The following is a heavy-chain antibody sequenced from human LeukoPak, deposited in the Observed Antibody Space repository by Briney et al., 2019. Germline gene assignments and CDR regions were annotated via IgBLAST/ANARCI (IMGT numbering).Heavy chain of an antibody. V-gene: IGHV4-30-2*01. J-gene: IGHJ3*02. CDR1: GGSISSSSYS. CDR3: ASSGYAFDI. D-gene: IGHD3-22*01. CDR2: IYHSGST. Sequence: PSETLSLTCTVSGGSISSSSYSWSWIRQPPGKGLEWIGYIYHSGSTYYNPSLKSRVTISVDRSKNQFSLKLSSVTAADTAVYYCASSGYAFDIWGQGTMVTVSS.